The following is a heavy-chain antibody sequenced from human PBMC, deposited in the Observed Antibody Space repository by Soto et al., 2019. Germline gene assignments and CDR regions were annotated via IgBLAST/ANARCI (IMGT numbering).Heavy chain of an antibody. CDR2: VYYTGST. CDR3: ARGRTVRNYADDSSDYFYFFDY. CDR1: GDSISTFY. Sequence: SETRSLTCTVSGDSISTFYWGWMRQSPGKELEWIGYVYYTGSTNYNPSLKSRVTISVDRSKNQFSLKLTSANAADTAVYYCARGRTVRNYADDSSDYFYFFDYWGQGTQVTVSS. J-gene: IGHJ4*02. V-gene: IGHV4-59*01. D-gene: IGHD3-22*01.